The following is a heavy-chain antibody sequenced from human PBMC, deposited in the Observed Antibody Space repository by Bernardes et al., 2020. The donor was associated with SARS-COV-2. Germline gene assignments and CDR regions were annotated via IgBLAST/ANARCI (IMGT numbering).Heavy chain of an antibody. CDR3: ALPPTNYDRYGMDV. Sequence: ASVKVSCKASGYPFTGYYIHWVRQAPGQGLEWMGWINPKSGGTNYAQRFQGRVTMTRDTSISTAYMELSRLRSDDTAVYYCALPPTNYDRYGMDVWCRGTTVTVSS. D-gene: IGHD3-22*01. CDR1: GYPFTGYY. V-gene: IGHV1-2*02. J-gene: IGHJ6*02. CDR2: INPKSGGT.